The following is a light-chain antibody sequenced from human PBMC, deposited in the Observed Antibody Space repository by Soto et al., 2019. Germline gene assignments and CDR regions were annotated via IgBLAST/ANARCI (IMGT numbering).Light chain of an antibody. CDR3: CSYAGSSTYV. Sequence: LTQPASVSGSPGQSITISCTGTSSDVGNYNLASWYQQHPGKAPKLMIYEGSKRPSGVSNRFSGSKSGNTASLTISILQAEDEADYYCCSYAGSSTYVFGTGTKVTVL. CDR1: SSDVGNYNL. V-gene: IGLV2-23*01. CDR2: EGS. J-gene: IGLJ1*01.